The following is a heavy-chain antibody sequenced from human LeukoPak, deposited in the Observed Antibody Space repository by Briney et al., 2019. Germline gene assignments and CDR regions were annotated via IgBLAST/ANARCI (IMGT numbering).Heavy chain of an antibody. D-gene: IGHD2-2*01. CDR2: ISSSSSYI. J-gene: IGHJ4*02. CDR3: ARDPHCSSTSCYDY. V-gene: IGHV3-21*01. Sequence: GGSLRLSCAASGFTFSSYSMNWVRQAPGKGLEWVSSISSSSSYIYYADSVKGRFTISRDNAKNSLYLQMNSLRAGDTAVYYCARDPHCSSTSCYDYWGQGTLVTVSS. CDR1: GFTFSSYS.